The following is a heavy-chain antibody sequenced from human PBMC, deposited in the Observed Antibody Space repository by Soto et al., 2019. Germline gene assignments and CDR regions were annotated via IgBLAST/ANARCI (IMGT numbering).Heavy chain of an antibody. Sequence: RRSCAASGFTFSSYTLNWVRRAPGKGLEWVATSSDRRTGNTHYSDSVRGRFTLSRDYSRNILFLQMDSLRADDTALYYCTTWLTAHFDYWGRGTQVTVSS. J-gene: IGHJ4*02. CDR3: TTWLTAHFDY. V-gene: IGHV3-23*01. CDR1: GFTFSSYT. D-gene: IGHD2-21*02. CDR2: SSDRRTGNT.